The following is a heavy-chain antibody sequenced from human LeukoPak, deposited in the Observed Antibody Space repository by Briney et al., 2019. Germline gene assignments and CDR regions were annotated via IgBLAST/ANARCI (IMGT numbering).Heavy chain of an antibody. J-gene: IGHJ4*02. CDR1: GYTFTSYD. D-gene: IGHD6-13*01. Sequence: ASVKVSCKASGYTFTSYDINWVRQATGQGLEWMGWTNPNSGNTGYAQKFQGRVTMTRNTSISTAYMELSSLRSEDTAVYYCARIPPRLAAAALSTYWGQGTLVTVSS. CDR2: TNPNSGNT. CDR3: ARIPPRLAAAALSTY. V-gene: IGHV1-8*01.